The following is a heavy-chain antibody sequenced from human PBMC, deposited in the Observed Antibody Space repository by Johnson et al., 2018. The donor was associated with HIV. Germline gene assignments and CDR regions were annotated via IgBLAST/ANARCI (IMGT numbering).Heavy chain of an antibody. CDR3: ARGITMIPDAFDI. CDR2: ISYDGSNK. D-gene: IGHD3-22*01. V-gene: IGHV3-30-3*01. CDR1: GFTFDDYA. J-gene: IGHJ3*02. Sequence: QVQLVESGGGLVQPGRSLRLSCAASGFTFDDYAMHWVRQAPGKGLEWVAVISYDGSNKYYADSVKGRFTISRDNSKNTLYLQMNSLRAEDTAVYYCARGITMIPDAFDIWGQGTMVTVSS.